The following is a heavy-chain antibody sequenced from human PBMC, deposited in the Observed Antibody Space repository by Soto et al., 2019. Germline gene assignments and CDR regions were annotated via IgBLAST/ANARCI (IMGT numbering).Heavy chain of an antibody. V-gene: IGHV1-18*01. CDR2: ISGYNGNT. D-gene: IGHD5-18*01. CDR3: ARDPGFGFGFCDAVAMDV. Sequence: QVQLVQSGAEVKKPGASVKVSCKASGYTFSNYGISWVRQGPGQGLEWMGWISGYNGNTHYEEKVQDRIKMTTDTSTSTTYLALRSLRSDDTAVYFCARDPGFGFGFCDAVAMDVWGQGTTVTVSS. CDR1: GYTFSNYG. J-gene: IGHJ6*02.